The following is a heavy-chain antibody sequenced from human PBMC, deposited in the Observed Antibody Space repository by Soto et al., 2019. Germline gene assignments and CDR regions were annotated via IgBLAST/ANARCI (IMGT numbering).Heavy chain of an antibody. CDR3: VRSMTTLTIDWLAP. J-gene: IGHJ5*02. CDR1: GFTFSDYW. CDR2: INGDGSNT. V-gene: IGHV3-74*01. D-gene: IGHD4-17*01. Sequence: GSLRLSCAASGFTFSDYWMHWVRQAPGKGPVWLSRINGDGSNTNHAHFVKGRFTISRDNAKNTLYLQINSLRAEDTAVYYCVRSMTTLTIDWLAPWGGGTQVTVPS.